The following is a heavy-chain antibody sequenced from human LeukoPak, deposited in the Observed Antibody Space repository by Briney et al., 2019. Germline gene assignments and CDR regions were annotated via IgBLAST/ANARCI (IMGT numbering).Heavy chain of an antibody. Sequence: SETLSLTCTVSGGSISSSSYYWGWIRQPPGKGLEWIGSIYYSGSTYYNLSLKSRVTISVDTSKNQFSLKLSSVTAADTAVYYCLLSSGWFENWFDPWGQGTLVTVSS. CDR2: IYYSGST. V-gene: IGHV4-39*07. J-gene: IGHJ5*02. CDR3: LLSSGWFENWFDP. CDR1: GGSISSSSYY. D-gene: IGHD6-19*01.